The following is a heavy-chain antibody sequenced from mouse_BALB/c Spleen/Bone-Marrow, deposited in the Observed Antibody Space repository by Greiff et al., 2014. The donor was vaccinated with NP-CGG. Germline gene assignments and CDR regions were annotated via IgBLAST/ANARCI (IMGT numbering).Heavy chain of an antibody. D-gene: IGHD1-2*01. CDR2: IWGDGST. CDR1: GFSSTNYG. J-gene: IGHJ4*01. V-gene: IGHV2-3*01. CDR3: AKWDYHGYNYAMDY. Sequence: VQLQQSGPGLVAPSQSLSIICTVSGFSSTNYGVSWVRQPPGKGLEWLGVIWGDGSTNYHSALISRLSISKDTSKSQDFLKLNILQTDDTATYYCAKWDYHGYNYAMDYWGQGTSVTVSS.